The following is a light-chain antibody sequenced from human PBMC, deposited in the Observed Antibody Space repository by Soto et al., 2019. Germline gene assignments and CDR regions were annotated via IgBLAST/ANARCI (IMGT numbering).Light chain of an antibody. CDR3: ASWDDSLNGAV. Sequence: QSVLTQPPAASGTPGERVTIPCSGSSSNVGGYPVNWYQLVPTTAPKLLSYTTTPRPSGVPDRFSGSKSGTAASLAISSIQSEDEAEYYCASWDDSLNGAVFGTGTKVTVL. CDR2: TTT. V-gene: IGLV1-44*01. CDR1: SSNVGGYP. J-gene: IGLJ1*01.